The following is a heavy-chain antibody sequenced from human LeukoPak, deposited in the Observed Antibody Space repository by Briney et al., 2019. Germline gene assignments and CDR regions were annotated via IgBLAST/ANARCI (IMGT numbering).Heavy chain of an antibody. J-gene: IGHJ4*02. CDR2: ISSSGTTT. Sequence: GGSLRLSCAASGFTFNTFSMNWVRQAPGKGPEWVSYISSSGTTTYYADSVKGRFTISRDNSKNTLYLQMNSLRAGDTAVYYCAKSWHSYYFDYWGQGTLVTVSS. V-gene: IGHV3-48*01. CDR1: GFTFNTFS. D-gene: IGHD3-3*02. CDR3: AKSWHSYYFDY.